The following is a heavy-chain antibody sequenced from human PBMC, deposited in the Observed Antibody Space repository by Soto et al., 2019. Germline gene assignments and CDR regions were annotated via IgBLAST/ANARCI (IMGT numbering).Heavy chain of an antibody. J-gene: IGHJ6*03. D-gene: IGHD2-2*01. CDR3: ARDLRVVVVPAASYYMDV. Sequence: ASVKVSCKASGYTFTSYGISWVRQAPGQGLEWMGWISAYNGNTNYAQKLQGRVTMTTDTSTSTAYMELRSLRSDDTAVYYCARDLRVVVVPAASYYMDVWGKGTTVTVSS. CDR2: ISAYNGNT. CDR1: GYTFTSYG. V-gene: IGHV1-18*01.